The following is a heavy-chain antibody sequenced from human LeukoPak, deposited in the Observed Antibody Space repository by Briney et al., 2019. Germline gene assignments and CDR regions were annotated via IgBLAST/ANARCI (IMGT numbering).Heavy chain of an antibody. V-gene: IGHV1-69*06. CDR2: IIPIFGTA. D-gene: IGHD2-15*01. CDR3: ARVGDCSGGSCYSFDY. Sequence: GASVKVSCKASGGTFSSYAISWVRQAPGQGLEWMGGIIPIFGTANYAQKFQGRVTITADKSTSTAYMELSSLRSEDTAVYYCARVGDCSGGSCYSFDYWGQGTLVTVSS. CDR1: GGTFSSYA. J-gene: IGHJ4*02.